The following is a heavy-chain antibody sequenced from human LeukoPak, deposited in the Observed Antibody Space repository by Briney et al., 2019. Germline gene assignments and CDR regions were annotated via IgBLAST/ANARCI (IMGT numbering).Heavy chain of an antibody. CDR3: AELGITMIGGV. Sequence: QTGGSLRLSCAASGFTFSSYEMNWVRHAPGQGLEWVSYISSSGSTIYYADSVKGRFTISRDNAKNSLYLQMNSLRAEDTAVYYCAELGITMIGGVWGKGTTVTISS. CDR2: ISSSGSTI. CDR1: GFTFSSYE. V-gene: IGHV3-48*03. D-gene: IGHD3-10*02. J-gene: IGHJ6*04.